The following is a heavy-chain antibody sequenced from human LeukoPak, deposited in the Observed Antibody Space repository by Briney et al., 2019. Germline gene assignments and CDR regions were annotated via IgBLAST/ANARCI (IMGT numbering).Heavy chain of an antibody. CDR3: ARGHTGTYAGWFDP. J-gene: IGHJ5*02. CDR1: GYTFTSYA. Sequence: SVKVSCKASGYTFTSYAMNWVRQAPGQGLEWMGGIIPIFGTANYAQKFQGRVTITADESTSTAYMELSSLRSEDTAVYYCARGHTGTYAGWFDPWGQGTLVTVSS. D-gene: IGHD1-1*01. V-gene: IGHV1-69*13. CDR2: IIPIFGTA.